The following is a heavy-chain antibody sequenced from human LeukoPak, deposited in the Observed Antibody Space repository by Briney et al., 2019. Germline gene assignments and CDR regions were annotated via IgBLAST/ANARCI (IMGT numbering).Heavy chain of an antibody. J-gene: IGHJ3*02. CDR3: ARERITMIVVVTPDAFDI. V-gene: IGHV4-34*01. D-gene: IGHD3-22*01. CDR1: GGSFSGYY. Sequence: PSETLSLTCAVYGGSFSGYYWSWIRQPPGKGLEWIGEINRSGSTNYNPSLKSRVTISVDTSKNQFSLKLSSVTAADTAVYYCARERITMIVVVTPDAFDIWGQGTMVTVSS. CDR2: INRSGST.